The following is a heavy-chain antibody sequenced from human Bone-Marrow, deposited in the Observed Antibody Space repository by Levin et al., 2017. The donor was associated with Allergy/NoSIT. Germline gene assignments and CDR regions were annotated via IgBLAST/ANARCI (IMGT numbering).Heavy chain of an antibody. D-gene: IGHD3-10*01. CDR1: GFRFDDFA. V-gene: IGHV3-9*01. CDR3: AKPRQFAPGVLES. Sequence: PGGSLRLSCATSGFRFDDFAMHWVRQVPGEGLEWVSGISWNSDNIAYGDSVNGRATISRDNAKKSLYLQLNRLRPDDTAVYFCAKPRQFAPGVLESWGQGTLVTVSS. J-gene: IGHJ4*02. CDR2: ISWNSDNI.